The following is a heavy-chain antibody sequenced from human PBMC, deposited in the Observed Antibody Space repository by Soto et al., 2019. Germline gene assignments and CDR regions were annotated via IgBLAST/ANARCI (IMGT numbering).Heavy chain of an antibody. CDR3: ARRYFYGSGKYGLDV. CDR1: GGSVSSSGSY. J-gene: IGHJ6*02. D-gene: IGHD3-10*01. V-gene: IGHV4-39*01. Sequence: SETLSLTCTVSGGSVSSSGSYWGLIRQPPGKGLEWIGTISYSGSTYYSPSLKSRVTISVDTSKGQFSLKLSSVTAADTAVYYCARRYFYGSGKYGLDVWGQGTAVTVSS. CDR2: ISYSGST.